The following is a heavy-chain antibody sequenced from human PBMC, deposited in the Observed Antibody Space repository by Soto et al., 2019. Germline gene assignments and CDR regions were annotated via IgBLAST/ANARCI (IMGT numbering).Heavy chain of an antibody. CDR3: ARVVPGAEAWFGP. Sequence: ASVKVSCKTSGHTFSNYGITWVRQAPGQPLEWLGWISLYSDGTNYAQKFQGRVSMTTDTSTTTAYMELRSLRSDDTAVYYCARVVPGAEAWFGPWGQRPLVTVSS. CDR2: ISLYSDGT. V-gene: IGHV1-18*01. D-gene: IGHD2-2*01. J-gene: IGHJ5*02. CDR1: GHTFSNYG.